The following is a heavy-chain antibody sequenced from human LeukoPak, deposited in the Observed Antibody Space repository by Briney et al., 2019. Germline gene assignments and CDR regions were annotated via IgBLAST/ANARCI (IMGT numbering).Heavy chain of an antibody. CDR1: GGSISSYY. V-gene: IGHV4-59*01. CDR2: IYYSGST. J-gene: IGHJ4*02. D-gene: IGHD5-18*01. CDR3: ARGGGYIPPRVFDY. Sequence: PSETLSLTCTVSGGSISSYYWSWIRQPPGKGLEWIGYIYYSGSTNYNPSLKSRVTISVDTSKNQFSLKLSSVTAADTAVYYCARGGGYIPPRVFDYWGQGTLVTVSS.